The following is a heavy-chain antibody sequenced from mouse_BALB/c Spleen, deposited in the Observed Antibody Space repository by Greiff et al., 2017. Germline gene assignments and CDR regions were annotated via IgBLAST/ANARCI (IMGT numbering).Heavy chain of an antibody. D-gene: IGHD1-1*02. CDR2: IYPGDGDT. J-gene: IGHJ2*01. Sequence: VKLMESGAELARPGASVKLSCKASGYTFTSYWMQWVKQRPGQGLEWIGAIYPGDGDTRYTQKFKGKATLTADKSSSTAYMQLSSLASEDSAVYYCARWDYYAMDYWGQGTTLTVSS. CDR3: ARWDYYAMDY. V-gene: IGHV1-87*01. CDR1: GYTFTSYW.